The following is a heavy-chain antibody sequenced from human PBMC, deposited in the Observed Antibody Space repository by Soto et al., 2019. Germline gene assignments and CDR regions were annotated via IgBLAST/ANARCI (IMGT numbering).Heavy chain of an antibody. V-gene: IGHV1-3*01. CDR2: INAGNGNT. CDR1: GYTFTSYA. D-gene: IGHD2-21*02. J-gene: IGHJ6*02. Sequence: ASVKVSCKASGYTFTSYAMHWVRQAPGQRLEWMGWINAGNGNTKYSQKFQGRVTITRDTSASTAYMELSSLRSEDTAVYYCAADFHIGVVTGPNDGMDVWGQGTTVTVPS. CDR3: AADFHIGVVTGPNDGMDV.